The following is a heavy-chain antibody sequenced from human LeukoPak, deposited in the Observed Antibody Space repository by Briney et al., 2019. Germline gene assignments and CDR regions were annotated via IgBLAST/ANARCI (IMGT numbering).Heavy chain of an antibody. V-gene: IGHV4-59*01. CDR3: ARGGDIVVVVAALPYYYYGMDV. Sequence: SETLSLTCTVSGGSISSYYWSWIRQPPGKGLEWIGYIYCSGSTNYNPSLKSRVTISVDTSKNQFSLKLSSVTAADTAVYYCARGGDIVVVVAALPYYYYGMDVWGQGTTVTVS. CDR2: IYCSGST. D-gene: IGHD2-15*01. J-gene: IGHJ6*02. CDR1: GGSISSYY.